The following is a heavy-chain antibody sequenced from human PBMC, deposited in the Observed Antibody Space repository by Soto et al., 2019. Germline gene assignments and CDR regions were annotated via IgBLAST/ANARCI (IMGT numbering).Heavy chain of an antibody. V-gene: IGHV3-23*01. CDR1: GFAFPTYA. D-gene: IGHD2-2*02. Sequence: EVQLLESGGGLAQPGESLGLSCAASGFAFPTYAMTWVRQIPGKGLEWVASISDSGSKTYYADSVKGRFTISRDNSKNTLYLQMNSLRAEDTAVYYCAKDIVVVPAAILLTYYYYGMDVWGQGTTVTVSS. CDR3: AKDIVVVPAAILLTYYYYGMDV. J-gene: IGHJ6*02. CDR2: ISDSGSKT.